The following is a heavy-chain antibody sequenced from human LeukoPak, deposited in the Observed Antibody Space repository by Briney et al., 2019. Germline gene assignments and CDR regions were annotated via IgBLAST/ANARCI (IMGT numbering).Heavy chain of an antibody. Sequence: SQTLSHTCAISGDSVSSNSAAWNSIRQSPSSGPEWLGRTYYRSKWYNDYAVSVKSRITINPDTSKNQFSLQLNSVTPEDTAVYYCSRDPTGDTAFDIWGQGTMVTVSS. CDR1: GDSVSSNSAA. D-gene: IGHD7-27*01. J-gene: IGHJ3*02. CDR2: TYYRSKWYN. CDR3: SRDPTGDTAFDI. V-gene: IGHV6-1*01.